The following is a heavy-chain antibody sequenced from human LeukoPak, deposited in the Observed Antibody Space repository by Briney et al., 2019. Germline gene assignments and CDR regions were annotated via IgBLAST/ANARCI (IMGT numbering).Heavy chain of an antibody. V-gene: IGHV3-23*01. Sequence: GGSLRLSCAASGFTFSSYAMSWVRQAPGKGLEWVSAISGSGGGTYYADSVKGRFTISRDNAKNTLYLQMNSLRAEDTAVYYCAKDIAAAGTWFDPWGQGTMVTVSS. CDR1: GFTFSSYA. D-gene: IGHD6-13*01. J-gene: IGHJ5*02. CDR2: ISGSGGGT. CDR3: AKDIAAAGTWFDP.